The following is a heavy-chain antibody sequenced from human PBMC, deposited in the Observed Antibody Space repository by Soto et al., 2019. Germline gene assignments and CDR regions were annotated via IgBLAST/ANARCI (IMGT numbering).Heavy chain of an antibody. V-gene: IGHV3-21*01. Sequence: PGKGLEWVSSTSSSSSYIYYADSVKGRFTISRDNAKNSLYLQMNSLRAEDTSVYYCAERWNDPGDVFDIWGQGTMVTVSS. CDR2: TSSSSSYI. D-gene: IGHD1-1*01. J-gene: IGHJ3*02. CDR3: AERWNDPGDVFDI.